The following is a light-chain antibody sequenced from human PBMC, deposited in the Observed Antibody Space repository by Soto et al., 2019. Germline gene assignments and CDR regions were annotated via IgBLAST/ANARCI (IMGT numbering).Light chain of an antibody. CDR1: QTVNNNY. J-gene: IGKJ5*01. CDR2: GAS. CDR3: QQYHDSLAT. V-gene: IGKV3-20*01. Sequence: IVLTHSPGTLSFSPWARSIHCFGSSQTVNNNYLAWCQQKPGQAPRLLIYGASRRATGIPDRFSGSASGTDFTLTISSLQSGDFAVYYCQQYHDSLATFGQGTRLEIK.